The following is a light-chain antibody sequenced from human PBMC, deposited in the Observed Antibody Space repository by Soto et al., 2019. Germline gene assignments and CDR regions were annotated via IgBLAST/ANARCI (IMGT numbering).Light chain of an antibody. V-gene: IGLV2-14*01. Sequence: QSALTQPASVSGSPGQSITISCTGTSNDVGGYNYVSWYQQHPGKAPKLMIYDISNRPSGVSNRFSGSKSGNTASLTISGLQAEDEADYYCSSYTTTNTLVFGGGTKVTVL. CDR2: DIS. CDR1: SNDVGGYNY. CDR3: SSYTTTNTLV. J-gene: IGLJ2*01.